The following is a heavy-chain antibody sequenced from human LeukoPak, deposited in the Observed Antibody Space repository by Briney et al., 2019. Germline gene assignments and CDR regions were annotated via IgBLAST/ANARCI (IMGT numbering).Heavy chain of an antibody. D-gene: IGHD3-16*01. CDR2: VYSCGNI. CDR3: ARGMPGAPGGGFFDQ. J-gene: IGHJ5*02. Sequence: PGGSLRLSCAASGFTVSTNYMTWARQAPGKGLEWVSVVYSCGNIYYADSVKGRFTISRHNSKDTVYPQKRSRRREHAAVYFCARGMPGAPGGGFFDQWGHGTLVTVSS. V-gene: IGHV3-66*01. CDR1: GFTVSTNY.